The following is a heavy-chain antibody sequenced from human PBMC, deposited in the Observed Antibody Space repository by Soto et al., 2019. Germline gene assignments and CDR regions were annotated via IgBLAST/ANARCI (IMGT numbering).Heavy chain of an antibody. J-gene: IGHJ5*02. D-gene: IGHD1-26*01. Sequence: EVQLVESGGGLVQPGGSLRLSCAASGFTFSTYWMSWVRQAPGKGPEWVASIKQDGSEKYYMDSVKGRFTISKDNAKNSLYLQMNSLRVEDTAVYYCAREVRATFDPWGQGSLVTVS. CDR1: GFTFSTYW. V-gene: IGHV3-7*01. CDR3: AREVRATFDP. CDR2: IKQDGSEK.